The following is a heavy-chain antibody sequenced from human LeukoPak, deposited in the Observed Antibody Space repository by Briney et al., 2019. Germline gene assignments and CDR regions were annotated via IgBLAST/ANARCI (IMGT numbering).Heavy chain of an antibody. CDR3: ASTGGGGSYCYGSGSYYDILLFDY. J-gene: IGHJ4*02. CDR1: GFTFSSYS. CDR2: TSSSSSYI. D-gene: IGHD3-10*01. Sequence: PGGSLRLSCAASGFTFSSYSMNWVRQAPGKGLEWVSSTSSSSSYIYYADSVKGRFTISRDNAKNSQYLQMNSLRAEDTAVYYCASTGGGGSYCYGSGSYYDILLFDYWGQGTLVTVSS. V-gene: IGHV3-21*01.